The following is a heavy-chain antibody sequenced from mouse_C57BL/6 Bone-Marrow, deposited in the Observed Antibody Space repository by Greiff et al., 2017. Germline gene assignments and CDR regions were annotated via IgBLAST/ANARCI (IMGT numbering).Heavy chain of an antibody. CDR1: GYTFTSYW. CDR3: AGGGTVVYCYAMDY. J-gene: IGHJ4*01. Sequence: QVQLQQPGAELVKPGASVKLSCKASGYTFTSYWMHWVKQRPGQGLEWIGMIHPNSGSTNYNEKFKSKATLTVDKSSSTAYMQRSSLTSEDSAVYYCAGGGTVVYCYAMDYWGQGTSVTVSS. D-gene: IGHD1-1*01. V-gene: IGHV1-64*01. CDR2: IHPNSGST.